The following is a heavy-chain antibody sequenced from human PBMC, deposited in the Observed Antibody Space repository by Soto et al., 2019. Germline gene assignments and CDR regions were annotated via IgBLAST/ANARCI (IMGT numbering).Heavy chain of an antibody. V-gene: IGHV1-69*08. Sequence: QVQLVQSGAEVKKPGSSVKVSCKASGGTFSSYTISWVRQAPGQGLEWMGRIIPILGIANYAQKFQGRVTITADKSTSTAYMELSSLRSEDTAVYYCARDLGYSSGRGGGGYWGQGTLVTVSS. CDR1: GGTFSSYT. CDR2: IIPILGIA. CDR3: ARDLGYSSGRGGGGY. D-gene: IGHD6-19*01. J-gene: IGHJ4*02.